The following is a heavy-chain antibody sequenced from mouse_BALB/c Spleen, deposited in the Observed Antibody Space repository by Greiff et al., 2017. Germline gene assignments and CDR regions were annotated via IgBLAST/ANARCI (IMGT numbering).Heavy chain of an antibody. V-gene: IGHV1-15*01. CDR1: GYTFTDYE. D-gene: IGHD2-10*02. CDR2: IDPETGGT. CDR3: TRKYGSYVDYYAMDY. Sequence: QVQLQQSGAELVRPGASVTLSCKASGYTFTDYEMHWVKQTPVHGLEWIGAIDPETGGTAYNQKFKGKATLTADKSSSTAYMELRSLTSEDSAVYYCTRKYGSYVDYYAMDYWGQGTSVTVSS. J-gene: IGHJ4*01.